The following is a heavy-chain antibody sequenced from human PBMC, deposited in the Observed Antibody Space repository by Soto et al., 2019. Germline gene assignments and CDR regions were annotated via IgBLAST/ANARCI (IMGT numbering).Heavy chain of an antibody. D-gene: IGHD3-3*01. CDR1: GFTFSSYG. Sequence: ESGGGVVQPGRSLRLSCAASGFTFSSYGMHWVRQAPGKGLEWVAVIWYDGSNKYYADSVKGRFTISRDNSKNTLYLQMNSLRAEDTAVYYCARDRGYDFWSGYLFDYWGQGTLVTVSS. CDR2: IWYDGSNK. V-gene: IGHV3-33*01. CDR3: ARDRGYDFWSGYLFDY. J-gene: IGHJ4*02.